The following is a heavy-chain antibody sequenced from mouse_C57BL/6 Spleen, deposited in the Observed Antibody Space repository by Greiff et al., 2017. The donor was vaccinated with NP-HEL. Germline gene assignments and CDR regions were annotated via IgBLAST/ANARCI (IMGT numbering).Heavy chain of an antibody. CDR3: ASHNGSSYETAY. CDR2: INPSTGGT. D-gene: IGHD1-1*01. V-gene: IGHV1-43*01. CDR1: GYSFTGYY. J-gene: IGHJ3*01. Sequence: EVKLQESGPELVKPGASVKISCKASGYSFTGYYMHWVKQSSEKSLEWIGEINPSTGGTSYNQKFKGKATLTVDKSSSTAYMQLKSLTSEDSAVYYCASHNGSSYETAYWGQGTLVTVSA.